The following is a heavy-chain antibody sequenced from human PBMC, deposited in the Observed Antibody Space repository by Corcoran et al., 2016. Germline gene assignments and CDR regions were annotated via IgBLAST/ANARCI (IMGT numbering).Heavy chain of an antibody. Sequence: QVQLQQWGAGLLKPSETLSLTCAVYGGSFSGYYWSWIRQPPGKGLEWIGEINHSGSTNYNPSLKSRVTISVDTSKNQFSLKLSSVTAADTAVYYCARGSGGWGYYYGMDVWGQGTTVTVSS. CDR2: INHSGST. J-gene: IGHJ6*02. D-gene: IGHD6-19*01. CDR3: ARGSGGWGYYYGMDV. CDR1: GGSFSGYY. V-gene: IGHV4-34*01.